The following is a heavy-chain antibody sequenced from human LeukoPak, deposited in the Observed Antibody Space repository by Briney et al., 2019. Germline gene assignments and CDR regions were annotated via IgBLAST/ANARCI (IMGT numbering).Heavy chain of an antibody. D-gene: IGHD3-10*01. CDR1: GGSISSGGYY. J-gene: IGHJ6*03. V-gene: IGHV4-30-2*01. Sequence: PSQTLSLTCTVSGGSISSGGYYWSWIRQPPGKGLEWIGYIYHSGSTYYNPSLKSRVTISVDTSKNQFSLKLSSVTAADTAVYYCARVYTDRDSDYMDVWGKGTTVTVSS. CDR2: IYHSGST. CDR3: ARVYTDRDSDYMDV.